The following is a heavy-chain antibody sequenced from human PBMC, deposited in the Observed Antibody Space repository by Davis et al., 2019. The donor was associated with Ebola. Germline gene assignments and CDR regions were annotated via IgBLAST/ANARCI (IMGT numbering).Heavy chain of an antibody. Sequence: GESLKISCAASGFTFSSYAMHWVRQAPGKGLEWVAVISYDGSNKYYADSVKGRFTISRDNSKNTLYLQMNSLRAEDTAVYYCARDLDSSGYYGYFDYWGQGTLVTVSS. V-gene: IGHV3-30-3*01. CDR1: GFTFSSYA. J-gene: IGHJ4*02. CDR2: ISYDGSNK. CDR3: ARDLDSSGYYGYFDY. D-gene: IGHD3-22*01.